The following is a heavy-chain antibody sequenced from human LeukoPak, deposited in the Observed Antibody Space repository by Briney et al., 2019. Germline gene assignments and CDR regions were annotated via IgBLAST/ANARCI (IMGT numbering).Heavy chain of an antibody. Sequence: PSETLSLTCAVYGGSFSGYYWSWIRQPPGKGLEWIGEINHSGSTNYNPSLKSRVTISVDTSKNQFSLKLSSVTAADTAVYYCARGKGYYYGSGSYKFSWFDPWGQGTLVTVSS. D-gene: IGHD3-10*01. CDR1: GGSFSGYY. CDR2: INHSGST. CDR3: ARGKGYYYGSGSYKFSWFDP. V-gene: IGHV4-34*01. J-gene: IGHJ5*02.